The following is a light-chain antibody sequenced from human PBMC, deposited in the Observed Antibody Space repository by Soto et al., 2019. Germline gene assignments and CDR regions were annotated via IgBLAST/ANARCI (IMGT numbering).Light chain of an antibody. CDR3: QQHIHLWT. CDR2: DAS. V-gene: IGKV1-5*01. J-gene: IGKJ1*01. Sequence: DNQVTLSVARLPASVGERVTSTCRARQSISSWLAWDQQKPGTARKRVIYDASGLEGAHPSTFAGGRSETEFSLTIGSKQNNDYATSDSQQHIHLWTSGKGTRWIS. CDR1: QSISSW.